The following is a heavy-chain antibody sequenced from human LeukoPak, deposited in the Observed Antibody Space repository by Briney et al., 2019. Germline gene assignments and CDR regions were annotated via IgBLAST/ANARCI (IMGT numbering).Heavy chain of an antibody. CDR1: GFTFSRYW. Sequence: GGSLRLSCAASGFTFSRYWIHWVRQAPGKGLEWVSRINPDGSTTTYADSVKGRFTISRGNAKNTVYLQMNSLRAEDTAVYYCARVLSGSWDWFDPWGKGTTVTVSS. J-gene: IGHJ6*04. V-gene: IGHV3-74*01. CDR2: INPDGSTT. CDR3: ARVLSGSWDWFDP. D-gene: IGHD3/OR15-3a*01.